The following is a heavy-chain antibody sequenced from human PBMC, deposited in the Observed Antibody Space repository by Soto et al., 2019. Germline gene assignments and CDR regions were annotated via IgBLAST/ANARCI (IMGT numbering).Heavy chain of an antibody. CDR2: IYYSGST. Sequence: SETLSLTCTVSGGSISSSSYYWGWIRQPPGKGLEWIGSIYYSGSTYYNPSLKSRVTISVDTSKNQFSLKLSSVTATDTAVYYCSAPWELPTGGWGQGTLVTVSS. CDR1: GGSISSSSYY. V-gene: IGHV4-39*01. CDR3: SAPWELPTGG. D-gene: IGHD1-26*01. J-gene: IGHJ4*02.